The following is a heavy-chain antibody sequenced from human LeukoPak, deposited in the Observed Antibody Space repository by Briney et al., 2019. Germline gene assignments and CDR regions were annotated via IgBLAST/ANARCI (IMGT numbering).Heavy chain of an antibody. CDR3: ARAVSGRFDY. J-gene: IGHJ4*02. CDR2: IYYSGST. Sequence: SETLSLTCAVYGGSFSGYYWSWIRQPPGKGLEWTGYIYYSGSTNYNPSLKSRVTISVDTSKNQFSLKLSSVTAADTAIYYCARAVSGRFDYWGQGTLVTVSS. D-gene: IGHD6-19*01. CDR1: GGSFSGYY. V-gene: IGHV4-59*08.